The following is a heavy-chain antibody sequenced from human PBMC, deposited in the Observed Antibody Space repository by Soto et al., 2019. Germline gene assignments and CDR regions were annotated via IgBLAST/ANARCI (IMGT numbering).Heavy chain of an antibody. J-gene: IGHJ4*02. Sequence: LRLSCAASGFTFSSYAMHWVRQAPGKGLEWVAVISYDGSNKYYADSVKGRFTISRDNSKNALYLQMNSLRAEDTAVYYCARDLGYWGQGTLVTVSS. CDR1: GFTFSSYA. V-gene: IGHV3-30-3*01. CDR2: ISYDGSNK. CDR3: ARDLGY.